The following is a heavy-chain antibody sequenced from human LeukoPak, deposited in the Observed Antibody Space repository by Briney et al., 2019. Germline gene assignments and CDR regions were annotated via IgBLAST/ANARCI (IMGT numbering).Heavy chain of an antibody. Sequence: GGSLRLSCAASGFTFSSYAMSWVRQAPGKGLEWVSAISGSGGSTNYADSVKGRFTISRDNSKNTLYLQMNSLRAEDTAVYYCAKDLIGLVGATTADYWGQGTLVTVSS. CDR1: GFTFSSYA. CDR3: AKDLIGLVGATTADY. J-gene: IGHJ4*02. CDR2: ISGSGGST. V-gene: IGHV3-23*01. D-gene: IGHD1-26*01.